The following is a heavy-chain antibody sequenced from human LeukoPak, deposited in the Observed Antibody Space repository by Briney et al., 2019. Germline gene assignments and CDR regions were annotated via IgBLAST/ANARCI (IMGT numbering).Heavy chain of an antibody. D-gene: IGHD6-19*01. J-gene: IGHJ1*01. CDR3: AKGMGYSGGWYPPYFQH. V-gene: IGHV3-23*01. CDR2: ISGSGGST. Sequence: PGGTLRLSCAASGFTFSSYGMSWVRQAPGKGLEWVSAISGSGGSTYYADSVKGRFTISRDNSKNTLYLQMNSLRAEDTAVYYCAKGMGYSGGWYPPYFQHWGQGTLVTVSS. CDR1: GFTFSSYG.